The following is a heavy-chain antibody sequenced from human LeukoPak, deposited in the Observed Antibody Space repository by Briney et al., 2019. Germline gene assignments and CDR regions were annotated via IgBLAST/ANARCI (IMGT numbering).Heavy chain of an antibody. J-gene: IGHJ6*04. CDR3: ASAYCSGGSCYSEDDYYYYGMDV. Sequence: SETLSLTCTVSGGSISSYYWSWIRQPPGKGLEWVGYIYYSGSTNYNPSLKSRVTISVDTSKNQFSLKLSSVTAADTAVYYCASAYCSGGSCYSEDDYYYYGMDVWGKGTTVTVSS. CDR2: IYYSGST. CDR1: GGSISSYY. D-gene: IGHD2-15*01. V-gene: IGHV4-59*01.